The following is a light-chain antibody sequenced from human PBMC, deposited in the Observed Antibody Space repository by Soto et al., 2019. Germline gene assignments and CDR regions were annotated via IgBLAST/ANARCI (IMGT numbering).Light chain of an antibody. Sequence: QSVLTQPPSVSGAPGQTVTISCTGSSSNIGADYDVHWYQQLPGTAPKLLIYGNSTRPSGVPDRFSGSKFGTSASLVIAGLEAEDEAEYYCQSYGSSLSGSKVFGGGTKVTVL. J-gene: IGLJ2*01. CDR3: QSYGSSLSGSKV. CDR2: GNS. V-gene: IGLV1-40*01. CDR1: SSNIGADYD.